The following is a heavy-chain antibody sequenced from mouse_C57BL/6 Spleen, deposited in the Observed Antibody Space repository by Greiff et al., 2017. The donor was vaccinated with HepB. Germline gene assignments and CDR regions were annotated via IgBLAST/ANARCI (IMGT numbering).Heavy chain of an antibody. CDR1: GYSFTSYY. CDR3: ATGGDGYSFAY. V-gene: IGHV1-66*01. CDR2: IYPGSGNT. J-gene: IGHJ3*01. Sequence: QVQLQQSGPELVKPGASVKISCKASGYSFTSYYIHWVKQRPGQGLEWIGWIYPGSGNTKYNEKFKGKATLTADTSSSTAYMQLSSLTSEDSAVYYCATGGDGYSFAYWGQGTLVTVSA. D-gene: IGHD2-3*01.